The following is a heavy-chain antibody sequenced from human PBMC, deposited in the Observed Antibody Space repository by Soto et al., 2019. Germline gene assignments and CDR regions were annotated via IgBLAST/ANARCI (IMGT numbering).Heavy chain of an antibody. CDR3: ARPTRYYYDSSGQSAWFDP. CDR1: GGTFSSYA. CDR2: IIPIFGTA. V-gene: IGHV1-69*12. Sequence: QVQLVQSGAEVKKPGSSVKVSCKASGGTFSSYAISWVRQAPGQGLEWMGGIIPIFGTANYAQMFQGRVTITADESTSTAYMELSSLRSEDTAVYYCARPTRYYYDSSGQSAWFDPWGQGTLVTVSS. J-gene: IGHJ5*02. D-gene: IGHD3-22*01.